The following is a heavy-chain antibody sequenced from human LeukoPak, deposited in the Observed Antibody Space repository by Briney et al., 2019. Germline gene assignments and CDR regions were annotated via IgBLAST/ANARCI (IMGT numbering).Heavy chain of an antibody. V-gene: IGHV3-30*04. Sequence: GGSPRLSCAASGFTFSSYAMHWVRQAPGKGLERVAVISYDGSNNYYADPVKGRFTMSRDNSKNTLYLQMNSLRAEDTAVYYCAKNGDSERWLQPKFVTHWGQGTLVTVSS. CDR1: GFTFSSYA. CDR2: ISYDGSNN. J-gene: IGHJ4*02. CDR3: AKNGDSERWLQPKFVTH. D-gene: IGHD5-24*01.